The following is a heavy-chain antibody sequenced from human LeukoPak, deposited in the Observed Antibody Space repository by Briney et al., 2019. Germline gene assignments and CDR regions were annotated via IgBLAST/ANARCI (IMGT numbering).Heavy chain of an antibody. CDR3: TTRLPRGYYYYGMDV. Sequence: GGSLRLSCLGSGFTFSWYGMNWVRQAPGKGLEWVGRIKSKTDGGTTDYAAPVKGRFTISRDDSKNTLYLQMNSLKTEDTAVYYCTTRLPRGYYYYGMDVWGQGTTVTVSS. CDR2: IKSKTDGGTT. CDR1: GFTFSWYG. D-gene: IGHD3-10*01. V-gene: IGHV3-15*01. J-gene: IGHJ6*02.